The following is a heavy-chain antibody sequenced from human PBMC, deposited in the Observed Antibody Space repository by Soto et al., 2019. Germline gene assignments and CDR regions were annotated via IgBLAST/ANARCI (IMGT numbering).Heavy chain of an antibody. CDR2: ISSSGSTI. CDR3: ARVPRYCGGDCFYYFDY. Sequence: ESGGGLVQPGGSLRLSCAASGFTFSSYEMNWVRQAPGKGLEWVSYISSSGSTIYYADSVKGRFTISRDNAKNSLYLQMNSLRAEDTAVYYCARVPRYCGGDCFYYFDYWGQGTLVTVSS. V-gene: IGHV3-48*03. CDR1: GFTFSSYE. D-gene: IGHD2-21*02. J-gene: IGHJ4*02.